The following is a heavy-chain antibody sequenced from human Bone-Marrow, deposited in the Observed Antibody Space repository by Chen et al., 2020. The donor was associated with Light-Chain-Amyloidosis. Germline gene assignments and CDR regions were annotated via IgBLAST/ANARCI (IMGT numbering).Heavy chain of an antibody. CDR1: GFNFSSFG. V-gene: IGHV3-23*04. Sequence: QSVVSGGGLVQPGGSVFLSCATSGFNFSSFGMCWVRQAPGNGLEWVSTVSGGTVSTYYAGAVKGRFIISRDNSKSTLYLQMNSLRAGDTAVYFCTRKGGYFDFWGQGSLVTVSS. D-gene: IGHD3-10*01. J-gene: IGHJ4*02. CDR2: VSGGTVST. CDR3: TRKGGYFDF.